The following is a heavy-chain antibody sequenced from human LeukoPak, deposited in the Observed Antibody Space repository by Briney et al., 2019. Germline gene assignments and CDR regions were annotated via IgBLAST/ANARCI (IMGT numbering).Heavy chain of an antibody. V-gene: IGHV4-59*12. J-gene: IGHJ4*02. CDR1: GGSISSYY. CDR3: AREREGPYGYLDY. D-gene: IGHD4-17*01. Sequence: SETLSLTCSVSGGSISSYYWSWIRQPPGKGLEWIGYIYYSGSANYNPSLKSRVTISEDTSKNQFSLKLSSVTAADTAVYYCAREREGPYGYLDYWGQGTLVTVSS. CDR2: IYYSGSA.